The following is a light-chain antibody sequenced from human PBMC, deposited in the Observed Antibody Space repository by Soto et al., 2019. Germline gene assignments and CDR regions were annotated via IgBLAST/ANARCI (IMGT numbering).Light chain of an antibody. CDR1: QGISTY. J-gene: IGKJ5*01. V-gene: IGKV1-9*01. CDR2: AES. CDR3: QQLLSYPIT. Sequence: DLQLTQSPSFLSASLGDSVTITCRASQGISTYLAWYQQKTGKAPKLLIYAESTLQSGVPSSLSGSGSGTSLTLTISRLQPEDFATYYCQQLLSYPITCGQGTRLEIK.